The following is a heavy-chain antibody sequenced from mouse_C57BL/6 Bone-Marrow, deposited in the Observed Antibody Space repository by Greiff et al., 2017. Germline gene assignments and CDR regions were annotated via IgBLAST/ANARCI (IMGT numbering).Heavy chain of an antibody. V-gene: IGHV1-81*01. D-gene: IGHD1-1*01. Sequence: QVQLQQSGAELARPGASVKLSCKASGYTFTSYGISWVKQRTGQGLEWIGEIYPRSGNTYYNEKFKGKATLTADKSSSTAYMELSSLTSEDSAVYFCVDYYYGSSHWYFDVWGTGTTVTVSS. J-gene: IGHJ1*03. CDR3: VDYYYGSSHWYFDV. CDR1: GYTFTSYG. CDR2: IYPRSGNT.